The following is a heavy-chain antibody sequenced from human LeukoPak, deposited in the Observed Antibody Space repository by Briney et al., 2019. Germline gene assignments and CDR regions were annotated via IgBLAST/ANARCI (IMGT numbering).Heavy chain of an antibody. Sequence: GGSLRLSCAASGFTFSDHYMSWLRQAPGKGLEWVSYISGSGNTIYYADSEKGRFTISRDNAEHSFYLQMNRLSVEDTAVYYCAREGQSYSSSDDWGQGTLVTVSS. CDR2: ISGSGNTI. D-gene: IGHD4-11*01. CDR3: AREGQSYSSSDD. CDR1: GFTFSDHY. J-gene: IGHJ4*01. V-gene: IGHV3-11*04.